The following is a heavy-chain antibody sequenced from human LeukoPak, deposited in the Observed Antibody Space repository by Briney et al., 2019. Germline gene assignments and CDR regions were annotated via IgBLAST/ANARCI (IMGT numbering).Heavy chain of an antibody. CDR3: ARLSADSSSSRGFDY. V-gene: IGHV4-4*07. D-gene: IGHD2-2*01. CDR1: GASISSYY. CDR2: IYTSGST. Sequence: SETLSLTCTVSGASISSYYWTWIRQPAGKGLEWIGRIYTSGSTNYNPSLKSRVTMSVDTSKNQFSLKLSSVTAADTAVYYCARLSADSSSSRGFDYWGQGTLVTVSS. J-gene: IGHJ4*02.